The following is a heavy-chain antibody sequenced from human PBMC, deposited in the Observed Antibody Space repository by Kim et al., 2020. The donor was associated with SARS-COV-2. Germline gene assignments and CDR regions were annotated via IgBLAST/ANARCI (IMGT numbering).Heavy chain of an antibody. J-gene: IGHJ5*02. Sequence: GGSLRLSCAASGFTFSSYSMNWVRQAPGKGLEWVSYISSSSSTIYYADSVKGRFTISRDNAKNSLYLQMNSLRDEDTAVYYCARDVMGMDSSSWIWFDPWGQGTLVTVSS. CDR2: ISSSSSTI. CDR3: ARDVMGMDSSSWIWFDP. D-gene: IGHD6-13*01. CDR1: GFTFSSYS. V-gene: IGHV3-48*02.